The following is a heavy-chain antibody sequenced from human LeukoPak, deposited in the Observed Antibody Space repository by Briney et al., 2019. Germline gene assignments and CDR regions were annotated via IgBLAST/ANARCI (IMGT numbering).Heavy chain of an antibody. CDR1: GGSFSGYY. D-gene: IGHD1-26*01. Sequence: KPSETLSLTCAVYGGSFSGYYWSWIRQPPGKGLEWFGEINHSGSTNYNPSLKSRVTISVDTSKNQFSLKVNSVTAADTAVYYCARVPESVGINYFDSWGQGTLVTVSS. V-gene: IGHV4-34*01. J-gene: IGHJ4*02. CDR3: ARVPESVGINYFDS. CDR2: INHSGST.